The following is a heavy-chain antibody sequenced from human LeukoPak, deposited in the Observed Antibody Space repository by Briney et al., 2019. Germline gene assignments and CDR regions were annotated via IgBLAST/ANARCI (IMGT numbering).Heavy chain of an antibody. CDR3: ARYGGGDTWYAHFGMDA. CDR2: ISGYNGNT. D-gene: IGHD2-21*02. Sequence: GASVKVSCKTSGYTFNNYGISWVRQAPGQGLEWVGWISGYNGNTNYAQKFQGRITMTIDTPTSTGYMELRSLTSDDTAVFYCARYGGGDTWYAHFGMDAWGRGTTVTVSS. CDR1: GYTFNNYG. J-gene: IGHJ6*02. V-gene: IGHV1-18*01.